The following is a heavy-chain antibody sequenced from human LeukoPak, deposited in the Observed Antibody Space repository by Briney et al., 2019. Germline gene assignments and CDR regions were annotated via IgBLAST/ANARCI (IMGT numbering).Heavy chain of an antibody. CDR3: ASSDCSSTSCRYYYYYYYMDV. D-gene: IGHD2-2*01. V-gene: IGHV1-69*05. Sequence: SVKVSCKASGGTFSSYAISWVRQAPGQGLEWMGGIIPIFGTANYAQKFQGRVTITTDESTSTAYMELSSLRSEDTAVYYCASSDCSSTSCRYYYYYYYMDVWGKGTTATVSS. CDR1: GGTFSSYA. J-gene: IGHJ6*03. CDR2: IIPIFGTA.